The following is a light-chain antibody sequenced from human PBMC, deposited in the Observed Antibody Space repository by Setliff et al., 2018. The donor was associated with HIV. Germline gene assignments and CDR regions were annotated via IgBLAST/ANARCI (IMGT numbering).Light chain of an antibody. J-gene: IGLJ1*01. CDR1: SSDVGGYNY. CDR3: CSYAGSYTDV. V-gene: IGLV2-11*01. Sequence: QSALTQPHSVSGSPGQSVTISCTGTSSDVGGYNYVSWYQQHPGKAPKLIIYDVTKRPSGVPDRFSGSKSGNTASLIISGLQAEDEALYCCCSYAGSYTDVFGTGTKVTVL. CDR2: DVT.